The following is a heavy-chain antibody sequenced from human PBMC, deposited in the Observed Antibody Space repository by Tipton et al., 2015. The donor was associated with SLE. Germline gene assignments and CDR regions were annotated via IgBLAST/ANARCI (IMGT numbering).Heavy chain of an antibody. V-gene: IGHV3-30*04. CDR3: ARDRDTMVRGVTYYFDY. CDR1: GFTFSSYA. J-gene: IGHJ4*02. D-gene: IGHD3-10*01. CDR2: ISYDGSNK. Sequence: SLRLSCAASGFTFSSYAMHWVRQAPGKGLEWVAVISYDGSNKYYADSVKGRFTISRDNSKNTLYLQMNSLRAEDTAVYYCARDRDTMVRGVTYYFDYWGQGTLVTASS.